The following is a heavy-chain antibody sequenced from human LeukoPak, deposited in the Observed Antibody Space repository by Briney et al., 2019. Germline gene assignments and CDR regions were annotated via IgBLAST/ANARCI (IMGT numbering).Heavy chain of an antibody. D-gene: IGHD3-22*01. J-gene: IGHJ4*02. CDR2: IYSGGST. Sequence: PGGSLRLSCAASGFTVSSNYMSWVRQAPGKGLEWVSVIYSGGSTYYADSVKGRFTISRDNSKNTLYLQMNSLRAEGTAVYYCARDLPTYYYDSSGSPLGYWGQGTLVTVSS. CDR1: GFTVSSNY. CDR3: ARDLPTYYYDSSGSPLGY. V-gene: IGHV3-66*01.